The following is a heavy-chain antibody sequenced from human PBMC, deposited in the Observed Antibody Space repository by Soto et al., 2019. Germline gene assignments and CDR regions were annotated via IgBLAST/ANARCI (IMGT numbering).Heavy chain of an antibody. V-gene: IGHV1-58*02. CDR3: AGEGTVVPGMAV. Sequence: SVKVSCKASGFTFTSSAMQWVRQARGQRLEWIGWIVVGSGNTNYAQKFQERVTITRDMSTSTAYMELSSLRSEDTAVYYCAGEGTVVPGMAVWGQGTSDTVFS. CDR2: IVVGSGNT. CDR1: GFTFTSSA. D-gene: IGHD3-10*01. J-gene: IGHJ6*01.